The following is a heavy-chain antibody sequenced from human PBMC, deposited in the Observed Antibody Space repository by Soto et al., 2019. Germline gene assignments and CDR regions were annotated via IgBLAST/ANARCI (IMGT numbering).Heavy chain of an antibody. CDR3: AKDLCGTVTRQTDYFDY. CDR2: ISGSGGST. CDR1: GFTFSSYA. V-gene: IGHV3-23*01. J-gene: IGHJ4*02. D-gene: IGHD4-17*01. Sequence: EVQLLESGGGLVQPGGSLRLSCAASGFTFSSYAMSWVRQAPGKGLEGVSAISGSGGSTYYADSVKGRFTISRDNSKHTLYLKMNSLRAEDTAVYYCAKDLCGTVTRQTDYFDYWGQGTLVTVSS.